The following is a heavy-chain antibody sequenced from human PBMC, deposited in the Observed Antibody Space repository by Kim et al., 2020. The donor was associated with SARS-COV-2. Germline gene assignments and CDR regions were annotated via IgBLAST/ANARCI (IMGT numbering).Heavy chain of an antibody. CDR3: TRDAIKIQWLPDWFDP. Sequence: GGSLRLSCTASGFTFGDYAMSWFRQAPGKGLEWVGFIRSKAYGGTTEYAASVKGRFTISRDDSKSIAYLQMNSLKTEDTAVYYCTRDAIKIQWLPDWFDPWGQGTLVTVSS. V-gene: IGHV3-49*03. CDR2: IRSKAYGGTT. CDR1: GFTFGDYA. J-gene: IGHJ5*02. D-gene: IGHD6-19*01.